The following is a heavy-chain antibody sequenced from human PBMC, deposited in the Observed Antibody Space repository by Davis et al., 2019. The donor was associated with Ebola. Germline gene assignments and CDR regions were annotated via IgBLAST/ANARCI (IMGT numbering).Heavy chain of an antibody. CDR2: IGTAGDT. D-gene: IGHD5-18*01. J-gene: IGHJ6*02. CDR3: ARDGAPPYSYGYYYYYGMDV. CDR1: GFTFSNYD. V-gene: IGHV3-13*01. Sequence: GESLKISCAASGFTFSNYDMHWVRQATGKGLEWVSAIGTAGDTYYPGSVKGRFTISRENVKNSLYLQMDSLRAEDTAVYYCARDGAPPYSYGYYYYYGMDVWGQGTTVTVSS.